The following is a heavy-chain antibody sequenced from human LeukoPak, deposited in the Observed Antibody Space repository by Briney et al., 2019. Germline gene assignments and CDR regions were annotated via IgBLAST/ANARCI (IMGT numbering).Heavy chain of an antibody. V-gene: IGHV4-38-2*01. CDR1: GYSISSGSY. D-gene: IGHD4-17*01. CDR3: ARYFVTTRYFDY. CDR2: IYHSGST. Sequence: SETLSLTCAVSGYSISSGSYWGWIRKPPGKGLEWIGSIYHSGSTYYNPSLKSRVTISVDTSKNQFSLKLSSVTAADTAVYYCARYFVTTRYFDYWGQGTLVTVSS. J-gene: IGHJ4*02.